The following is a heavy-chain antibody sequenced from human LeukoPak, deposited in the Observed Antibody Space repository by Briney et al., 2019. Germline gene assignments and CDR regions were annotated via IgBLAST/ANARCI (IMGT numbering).Heavy chain of an antibody. V-gene: IGHV2-5*02. D-gene: IGHD3-10*01. J-gene: IGHJ5*02. CDR3: AHRPLYYGSAPSTFDP. CDR1: GFSLSTSGVG. CDR2: IYWDDDK. Sequence: SGPTLVNPTQTLTLTCTFSGFSLSTSGVGVGWIRQPPGKALEWLALIYWDDDKRYSPSLKSRLTITKDTSKNQVVLTMTNMDPVDTATYYCAHRPLYYGSAPSTFDPWGQGTLVTVSS.